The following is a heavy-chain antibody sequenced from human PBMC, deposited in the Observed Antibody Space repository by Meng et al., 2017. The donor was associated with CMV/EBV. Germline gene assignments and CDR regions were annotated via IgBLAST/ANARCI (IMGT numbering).Heavy chain of an antibody. CDR3: ARHLELGLFDY. CDR2: IYYSGST. CDR1: GGSISSSSYY. V-gene: IGHV4-39*01. D-gene: IGHD7-27*01. J-gene: IGHJ4*02. Sequence: GSLRLSCTVSGGSISSSSYYWGWIRQPPGKGLEWIGSIYYSGSTYYNPSLKSRVTISVDTSKNQFSLKLSSVTAADTAVYYCARHLELGLFDYWGQGTLVTVS.